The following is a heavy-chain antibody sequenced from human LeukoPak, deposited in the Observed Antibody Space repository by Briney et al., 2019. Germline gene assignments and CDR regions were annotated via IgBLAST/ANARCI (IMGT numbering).Heavy chain of an antibody. V-gene: IGHV3-48*01. J-gene: IGHJ4*02. CDR2: ISSSSSTI. Sequence: PGGSLRLSCAASGFTFSSYGMTWVRQAPGKGLEWVSYISSSSSTIYYADSVKGRFTISRDNAKNSLYLQMNSLRAEDTAVYYCARETYCTNTSCPIGDHFDYWGQGTLVTVSS. CDR1: GFTFSSYG. CDR3: ARETYCTNTSCPIGDHFDY. D-gene: IGHD2-2*01.